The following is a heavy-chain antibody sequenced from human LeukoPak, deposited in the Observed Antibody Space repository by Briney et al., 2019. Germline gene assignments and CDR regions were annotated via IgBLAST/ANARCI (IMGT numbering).Heavy chain of an antibody. J-gene: IGHJ5*02. D-gene: IGHD6-13*01. Sequence: GGSLRLSWAASGFTFSSFCMHWVHQAPGKGLEWVAIIWNDGSNKYYADSVKGRFTISRDNSKNTLYLQMHSLRAEDTAVYYCARDGYSSTSGTDWFDPWGQGTLVTVSS. CDR1: GFTFSSFC. CDR2: IWNDGSNK. V-gene: IGHV3-33*01. CDR3: ARDGYSSTSGTDWFDP.